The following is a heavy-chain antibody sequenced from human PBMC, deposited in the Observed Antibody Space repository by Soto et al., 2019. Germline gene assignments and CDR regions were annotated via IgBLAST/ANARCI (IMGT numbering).Heavy chain of an antibody. Sequence: SVKGSCKASGGTISSYAISWVRKATGQGLEWMGGIIPIFGTANYAQKFQGRVTITADKSTSTAYMELSSLRSEDTAVYYCARDFGDNYYDSSGTDDAFDIWGQGTMVTVSS. CDR1: GGTISSYA. D-gene: IGHD3-22*01. CDR2: IIPIFGTA. V-gene: IGHV1-69*06. CDR3: ARDFGDNYYDSSGTDDAFDI. J-gene: IGHJ3*02.